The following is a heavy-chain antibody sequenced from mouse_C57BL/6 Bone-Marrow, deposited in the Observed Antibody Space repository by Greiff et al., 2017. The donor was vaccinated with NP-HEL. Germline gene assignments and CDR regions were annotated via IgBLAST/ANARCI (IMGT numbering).Heavy chain of an antibody. CDR3: ARDVGFPNYAMDY. CDR1: GYTFTDYN. Sequence: EVQRVESGPELVKPGASVKIPCKASGYTFTDYNMDWVKQSHGKSLEWIGDINPNNGGTIYNQKFKGKATLTVDKSSSTAYMELRSLTSEDTAVYYCARDVGFPNYAMDYWGQGTSVTVSS. V-gene: IGHV1-18*01. CDR2: INPNNGGT. J-gene: IGHJ4*01.